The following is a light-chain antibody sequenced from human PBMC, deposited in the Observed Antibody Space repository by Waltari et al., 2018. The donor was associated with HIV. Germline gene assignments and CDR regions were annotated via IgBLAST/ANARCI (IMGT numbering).Light chain of an antibody. J-gene: IGLJ2*01. CDR1: SSNIGVNY. Sequence: QSVLTQPPSLSAAPGQKVSITCSGSSSNIGVNYVSWYQQFPRTAPKLLIYDNNGQPSGIPERSSGTKSGTSATLDITGLRTGDEADYDCVSWDSSLRGVLFGGGAKLTVL. CDR2: DNN. V-gene: IGLV1-51*01. CDR3: VSWDSSLRGVL.